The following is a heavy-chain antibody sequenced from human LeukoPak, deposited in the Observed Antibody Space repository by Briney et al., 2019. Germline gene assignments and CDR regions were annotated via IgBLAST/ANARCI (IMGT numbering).Heavy chain of an antibody. CDR3: ARDGGGPDAFDI. V-gene: IGHV3-23*01. Sequence: PGGSLRLSCAASGFTFSSYAMSWVRQAPGKGLEWVSAISGSGGTTHYADSVKGRFTVSRDNGKNSLYLQMNSLRAEDTAVYYCARDGGGPDAFDIWGQGTMVTVSS. CDR2: ISGSGGTT. J-gene: IGHJ3*02. CDR1: GFTFSSYA.